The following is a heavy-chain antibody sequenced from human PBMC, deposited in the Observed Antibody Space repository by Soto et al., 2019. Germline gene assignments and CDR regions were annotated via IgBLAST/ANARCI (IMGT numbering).Heavy chain of an antibody. V-gene: IGHV3-23*01. CDR1: GFTFSSYA. D-gene: IGHD6-13*01. Sequence: GGSLRLSCAASGFTFSSYAMSWVRQAPGKGLEWVSAISGSGGSTYYADSVKGRFTISRDNSRNTLYLQMNSLRAEDTAVYYCAKVQAIAANERWFDYWGQGTLVTVSS. CDR2: ISGSGGST. J-gene: IGHJ4*02. CDR3: AKVQAIAANERWFDY.